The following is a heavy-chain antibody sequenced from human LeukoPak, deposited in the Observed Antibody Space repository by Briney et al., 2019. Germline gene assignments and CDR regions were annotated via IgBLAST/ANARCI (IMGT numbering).Heavy chain of an antibody. CDR2: ISYDGSNK. CDR1: GFTFSSFA. V-gene: IGHV3-30-3*01. J-gene: IGHJ4*02. D-gene: IGHD4-17*01. Sequence: GGSLRLSCAAPGFTFSSFAMHWVRQAPGKGLEWVAVISYDGSNKYYADSVKGRFTISRDNSKNTLYLQMNSLRAEDTALYYCESTVTAERSFDCWGQGTLVTVSS. CDR3: ESTVTAERSFDC.